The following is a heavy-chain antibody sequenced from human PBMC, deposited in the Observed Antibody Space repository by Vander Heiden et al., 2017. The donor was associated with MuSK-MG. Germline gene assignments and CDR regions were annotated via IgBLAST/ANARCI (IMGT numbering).Heavy chain of an antibody. V-gene: IGHV3-43D*04. CDR1: GFPFDDYA. Sequence: EVQLVQSGGVVVQPGGSLRLSCATSGFPFDDYAMHWVRQAPGKGLEWVSLISWDGGSTYYADSVKGRFTISRDNSKNSLYLQMNSLRAEDTALYYCAKDMDSSSWYGGIDYWGQGTLVTVSS. CDR3: AKDMDSSSWYGGIDY. CDR2: ISWDGGST. D-gene: IGHD6-13*01. J-gene: IGHJ4*02.